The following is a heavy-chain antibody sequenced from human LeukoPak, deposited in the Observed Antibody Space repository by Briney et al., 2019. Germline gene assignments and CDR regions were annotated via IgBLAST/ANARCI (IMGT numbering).Heavy chain of an antibody. V-gene: IGHV4-34*01. CDR2: INHSGST. D-gene: IGHD1-26*01. CDR1: GGSFSGYY. Sequence: SETLSLTCAVYGGSFSGYYWSWIRQPPGKGLEWIGEINHSGSTNYNPSLKSRVTISVDTSKNQFSLKLSSVTAADTAVYYCAREPSVVGAAFFDYWGQGTLVTVSS. J-gene: IGHJ4*02. CDR3: AREPSVVGAAFFDY.